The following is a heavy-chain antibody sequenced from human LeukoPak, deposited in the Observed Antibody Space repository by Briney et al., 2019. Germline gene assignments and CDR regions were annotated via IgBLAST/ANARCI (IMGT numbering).Heavy chain of an antibody. V-gene: IGHV3-9*01. D-gene: IGHD3-9*01. CDR3: ARGWRYFDC. CDR2: ISWNSGSI. Sequence: PGRSLRLSCAASGFTFDDYAMHWVRQAPGKGLEWVSGISWNSGSIGYADSVKGRFTISRDNAKNSLSLQMNSLRAEDTAVYYCARGWRYFDCWGQGTLVTVSS. J-gene: IGHJ4*02. CDR1: GFTFDDYA.